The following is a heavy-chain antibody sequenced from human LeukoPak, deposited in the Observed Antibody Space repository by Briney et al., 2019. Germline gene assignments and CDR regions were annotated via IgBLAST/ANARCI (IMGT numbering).Heavy chain of an antibody. CDR3: ATARGMDGYNNRPYYFDY. CDR2: IYYSGST. Sequence: SATLYLTCTVSGGSISSYYWSWIRQPPGKGLEWIGYIYYSGSTNYNPSLKSRVTISVDTSKNQFSLKLSSVTAADTAVYYCATARGMDGYNNRPYYFDYWGQGTLVTVSS. D-gene: IGHD5-24*01. J-gene: IGHJ4*02. V-gene: IGHV4-59*08. CDR1: GGSISSYY.